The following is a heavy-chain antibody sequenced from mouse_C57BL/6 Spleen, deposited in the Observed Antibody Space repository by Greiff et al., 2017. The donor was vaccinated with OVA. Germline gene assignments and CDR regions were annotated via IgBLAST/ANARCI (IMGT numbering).Heavy chain of an antibody. V-gene: IGHV1-81*01. D-gene: IGHD2-3*01. CDR2: IYPRSGNT. CDR1: GYTFTSYG. J-gene: IGHJ3*01. Sequence: VKLVESGAELARPGASVKLSCKASGYTFTSYGISWVKQRTGQGLEWIGEIYPRSGNTYYNEKFKGKATLTADKSSSTAYMELRSLTSEDSAVYFCARRDGYYEGFAYWGQGTLVTVSA. CDR3: ARRDGYYEGFAY.